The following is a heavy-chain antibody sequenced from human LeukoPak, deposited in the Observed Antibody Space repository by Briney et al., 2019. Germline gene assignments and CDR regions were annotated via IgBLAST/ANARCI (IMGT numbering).Heavy chain of an antibody. J-gene: IGHJ4*02. V-gene: IGHV3-7*01. Sequence: GGSLRLSCAASGFTFSSYWMSWVRQAPGKGLEWVANIKQDGSEKYYVDSVKGRFTISRDNAKNSLYLQMNSLRAEDTAVYYCARARYFDWFPFDYWGQGTLVTVSS. D-gene: IGHD3-9*01. CDR1: GFTFSSYW. CDR3: ARARYFDWFPFDY. CDR2: IKQDGSEK.